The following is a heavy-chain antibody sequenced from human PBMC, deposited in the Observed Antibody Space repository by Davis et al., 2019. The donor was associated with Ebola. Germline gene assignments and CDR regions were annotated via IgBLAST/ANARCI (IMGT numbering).Heavy chain of an antibody. V-gene: IGHV1-69*08. CDR1: GGTFSGYT. CDR2: LIPIISKA. Sequence: SVKVSCKASGGTFSGYTVNWVRQAPGQGLEWMGRLIPIISKANYAQKFQGRVTITLDKSTNTAYMALSGLGSEDTAVYYCARDRIETAPNRYFDHWGQGTHVTVSS. CDR3: ARDRIETAPNRYFDH. D-gene: IGHD5-24*01. J-gene: IGHJ4*02.